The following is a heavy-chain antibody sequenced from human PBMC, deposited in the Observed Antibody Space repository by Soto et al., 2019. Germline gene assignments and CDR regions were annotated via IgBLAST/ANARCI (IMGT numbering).Heavy chain of an antibody. Sequence: SETLSLTCTVSGGSISSSSYYWGWIRQPPGKGLEWIGSIYYSGSTHYNPSLQNRVTISIDTSKNQVSLKVNSVTAADTAVYYCARDHPHSYGVYYFDYWGQGTPVTVSS. V-gene: IGHV4-39*07. D-gene: IGHD5-18*01. CDR3: ARDHPHSYGVYYFDY. CDR1: GGSISSSSYY. CDR2: IYYSGST. J-gene: IGHJ4*02.